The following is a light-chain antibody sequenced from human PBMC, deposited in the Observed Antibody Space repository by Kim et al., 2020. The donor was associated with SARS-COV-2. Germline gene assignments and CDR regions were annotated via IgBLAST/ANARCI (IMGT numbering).Light chain of an antibody. CDR3: QQYHSSVT. CDR2: DTS. V-gene: IGKV3-20*01. CDR1: RTLSTNY. J-gene: IGKJ4*01. Sequence: LFPGERATLSCRASRTLSTNYFAWYQQKPGQTPKLLIYDTSNRATGIPDRFSGSGSGTDFTLTISRLEPEDFAVYYCQQYHSSVTFGGGTKVDIK.